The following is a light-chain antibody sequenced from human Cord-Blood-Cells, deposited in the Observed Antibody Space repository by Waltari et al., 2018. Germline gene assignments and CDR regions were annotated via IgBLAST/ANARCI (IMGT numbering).Light chain of an antibody. V-gene: IGLV3-27*01. J-gene: IGLJ2*01. CDR3: YSAADNNLV. CDR1: VLAKKY. CDR2: KAS. Sequence: SYEPTQPSSVSVSPGRTARITCSGDVLAKKYARWFQQRPGQAPVLVIYKASERPSGIPERFSGSSSGTTVTLTISGAQVEDEADYYCYSAADNNLVFGGGTKLTVL.